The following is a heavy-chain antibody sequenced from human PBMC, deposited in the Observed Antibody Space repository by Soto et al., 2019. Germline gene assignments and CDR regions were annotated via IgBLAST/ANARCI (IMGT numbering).Heavy chain of an antibody. D-gene: IGHD3-22*01. CDR1: GXTFGSHA. CDR2: IAFDGSNK. V-gene: IGHV3-30*04. J-gene: IGHJ4*02. Sequence: GSLRLSCVGSGXTFGSHAMNWVRQAPGKGLEWVSVIAFDGSNKYYADSVRGRFNISRDNSKNTLYMQMYSLRPYDSAIYYFARSYGPFYDSSYYGLARNYFDYWGQGTLGTVS. CDR3: ARSYGPFYDSSYYGLARNYFDY.